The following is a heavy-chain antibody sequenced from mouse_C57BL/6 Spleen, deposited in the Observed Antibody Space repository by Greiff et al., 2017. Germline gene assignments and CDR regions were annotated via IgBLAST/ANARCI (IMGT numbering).Heavy chain of an antibody. CDR2: IDPSDSYT. Sequence: QVQLQQPGAELVRPGTSVKLSCKASGYTFTSYWMHWVKQRPGQGLEWIGVIDPSDSYTNYNQKFKGKATLTVDTSSSTAYMQLSSLTSEDSAVYYCARLYYYGSSYAPDYWGQGTTLTVSS. V-gene: IGHV1-59*01. CDR3: ARLYYYGSSYAPDY. D-gene: IGHD1-1*01. CDR1: GYTFTSYW. J-gene: IGHJ2*01.